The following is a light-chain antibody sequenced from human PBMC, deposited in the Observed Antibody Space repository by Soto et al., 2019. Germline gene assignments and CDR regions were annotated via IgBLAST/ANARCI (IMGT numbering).Light chain of an antibody. CDR1: QSVGSW. Sequence: DIQMTQSPSTLSASVGDRVTLTCRASQSVGSWLAWYQQKPGKAPKLLIYDASSLESGVPSRFSGSGSGTEFTLTISSLQPDDFPTYYCQQYNTYSPETFGQGTKVQIK. J-gene: IGKJ1*01. V-gene: IGKV1-5*01. CDR3: QQYNTYSPET. CDR2: DAS.